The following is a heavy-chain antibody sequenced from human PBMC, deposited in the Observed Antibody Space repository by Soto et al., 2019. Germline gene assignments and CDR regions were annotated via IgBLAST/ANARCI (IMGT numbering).Heavy chain of an antibody. J-gene: IGHJ6*02. CDR1: GRTFRNSA. D-gene: IGHD6-25*01. CDR2: IIPIFGTA. CDR3: AIPPEGGYKDGMDV. V-gene: IGHV1-69*01. Sequence: QVQLVQSGAEVKKPGSSVTLSCKASGRTFRNSAISWVRQAPGQGLEWMGGIIPIFGTANYAQKFQGRVTITADESTTTAYMELSSLRSEDTAVYYCAIPPEGGYKDGMDVWGQGTTVTVS.